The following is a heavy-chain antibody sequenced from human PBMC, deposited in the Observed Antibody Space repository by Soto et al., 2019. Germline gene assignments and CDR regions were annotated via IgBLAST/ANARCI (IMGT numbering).Heavy chain of an antibody. CDR3: ASDRLQLWSTSSYGLDV. J-gene: IGHJ6*02. CDR1: GASISSFY. V-gene: IGHV4-4*07. D-gene: IGHD5-18*01. Sequence: QVQLQASGPGLVKPSETLSLTCTVSGASISSFYWGWIRQPAGKGLEWIGRLYNSGTTDYNPSLKNRVAISLDTSRNQFSLKLSSVTDADTAVYYCASDRLQLWSTSSYGLDVWGQGTTVTVSS. CDR2: LYNSGTT.